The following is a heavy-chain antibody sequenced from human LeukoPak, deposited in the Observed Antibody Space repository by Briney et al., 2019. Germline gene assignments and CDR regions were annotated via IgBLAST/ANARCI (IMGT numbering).Heavy chain of an antibody. V-gene: IGHV3-48*01. CDR3: ARDLVRGSYFLSVTNYYGMDV. CDR1: GFTFSSYS. J-gene: IGHJ6*02. Sequence: GGSLRLSCAASGFTFSSYSMNWVRQAPGKGLEWVSYISSSSSTIYYADSVKGRFTISRDNAKNSLYLQMNSLRAEDTAVYYCARDLVRGSYFLSVTNYYGMDVWGQGTTVTVSS. D-gene: IGHD1-26*01. CDR2: ISSSSSTI.